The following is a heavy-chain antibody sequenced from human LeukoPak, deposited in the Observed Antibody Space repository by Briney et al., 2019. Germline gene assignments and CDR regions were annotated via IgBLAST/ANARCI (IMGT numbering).Heavy chain of an antibody. CDR2: INPSGGST. CDR1: GYTFTSYY. D-gene: IGHD2-15*01. J-gene: IGHJ6*03. V-gene: IGHV1-46*01. CDR3: ARDRSRLFYYYMDV. Sequence: GASVKVSCKASGYTFTSYYMHWVRQAPGQGLEWMGIINPSGGSTSYAQKLQGRVTMTTDTSTSTAYMELRSLRSDDTAVYYCARDRSRLFYYYMDVWGKGTTVTVSS.